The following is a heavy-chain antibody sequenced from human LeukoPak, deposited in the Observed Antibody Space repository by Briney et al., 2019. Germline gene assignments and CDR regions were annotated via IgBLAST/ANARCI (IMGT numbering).Heavy chain of an antibody. D-gene: IGHD5-18*01. J-gene: IGHJ4*02. V-gene: IGHV1-69*06. CDR1: GGTFSSYA. CDR2: IIPIFGTA. CDR3: AIRRGYSYGYGFDY. Sequence: SVKVSCKASGGTFSSYAISWVRQAPGQGLEWMGGIIPIFGTANYAQKFQGRVTITADKSASTAYMELSSLRSEDTAVYYCAIRRGYSYGYGFDYWGQGTLVTVSS.